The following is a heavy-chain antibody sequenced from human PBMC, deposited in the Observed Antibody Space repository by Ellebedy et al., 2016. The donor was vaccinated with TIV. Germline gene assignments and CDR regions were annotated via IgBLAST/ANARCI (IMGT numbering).Heavy chain of an antibody. CDR3: AAVQYWEAVFDM. J-gene: IGHJ3*02. CDR2: INEDSSYI. CDR1: GFTFSDYY. D-gene: IGHD2-8*02. Sequence: PGGSLRLSCAASGFTFSDYYMNWIRQVPGRGLEWVSYINEDSSYIEYADSVRGRFTISRDNAKNTLYLQMNSLRAEDTAVYYCAAVQYWEAVFDMWGQGTMVTVSS. V-gene: IGHV3-11*06.